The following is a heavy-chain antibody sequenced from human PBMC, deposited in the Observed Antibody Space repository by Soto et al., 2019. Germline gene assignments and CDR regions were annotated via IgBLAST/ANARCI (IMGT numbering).Heavy chain of an antibody. D-gene: IGHD2-15*01. CDR2: IKQDGNEK. V-gene: IGHV3-7*01. J-gene: IGHJ6*03. Sequence: EVQLVESGGGLVQPGGSLRLSCVASGFTFSTDWMSWVRLAPGTGLEWVATIKQDGNEKHYVDSVKGRFAVSRDNAENSLYLQMSGLRPDDTAVYYCVRGCGRPIWPYYLDVWGEGTAVTVSS. CDR1: GFTFSTDW. CDR3: VRGCGRPIWPYYLDV.